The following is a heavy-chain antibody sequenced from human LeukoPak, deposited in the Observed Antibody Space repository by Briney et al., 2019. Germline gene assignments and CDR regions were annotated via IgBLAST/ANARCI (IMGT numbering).Heavy chain of an antibody. Sequence: ASVKVSCKASGYTFTSYGISWVRQAPGQGLEWMGWISAYNGNTNYAQKLQGRVTMTTDTSTSIAYMELRSLRSDDTAVYYCARVRSSWYSELAFDIWGQGTMVTVSS. CDR1: GYTFTSYG. V-gene: IGHV1-18*01. J-gene: IGHJ3*02. D-gene: IGHD6-13*01. CDR2: ISAYNGNT. CDR3: ARVRSSWYSELAFDI.